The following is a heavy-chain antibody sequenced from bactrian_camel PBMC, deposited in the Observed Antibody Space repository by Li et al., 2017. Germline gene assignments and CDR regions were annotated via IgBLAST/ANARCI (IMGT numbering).Heavy chain of an antibody. CDR3: AADLVTDEPSLVEREYYY. D-gene: IGHD6*01. J-gene: IGHJ4*01. CDR2: IGRDGST. V-gene: IGHV3S57*01. Sequence: HVQLVESGGGSVQAGGSLRLSCAISGGPYTTYCMGWFRQAPGKEREGVAAIGRDGSTNVANSVKGRFTISKDNAKNTLYLQMISLKPEDTAVYYCAADLVTDEPSLVEREYYYWGQGTQVTVSS. CDR1: GGPYTTYC.